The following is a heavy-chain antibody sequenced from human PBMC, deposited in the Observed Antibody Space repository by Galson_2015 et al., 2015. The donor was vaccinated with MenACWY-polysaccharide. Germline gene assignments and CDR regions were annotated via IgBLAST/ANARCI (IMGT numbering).Heavy chain of an antibody. D-gene: IGHD3-9*01. J-gene: IGHJ4*02. Sequence: LSLTCTVSGGSISATRYYWGYLRQPPGKALEWIGSIFYSGNAYYNPSLNSRVTISLDTANNQFSLKLSSVTVADTAVYYCASRDRRTGSPYWGQGILVTVTS. CDR3: ASRDRRTGSPY. CDR2: IFYSGNA. V-gene: IGHV4-39*07. CDR1: GGSISATRYY.